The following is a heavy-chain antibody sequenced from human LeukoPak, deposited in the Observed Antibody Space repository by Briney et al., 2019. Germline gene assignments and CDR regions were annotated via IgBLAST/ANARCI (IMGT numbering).Heavy chain of an antibody. CDR3: ARVTGGWFDP. CDR1: GSTVTSYG. Sequence: ASVKLSCTASGSTVTSYGISWVRQAPGQGLECMGWISAYNGNTNYAQKFPGRVTMTTDTSTRTAYMELRSLGSDDTAVYYCARVTGGWFDPWGQGTLVTVSS. J-gene: IGHJ5*02. V-gene: IGHV1-18*01. CDR2: ISAYNGNT. D-gene: IGHD2-8*02.